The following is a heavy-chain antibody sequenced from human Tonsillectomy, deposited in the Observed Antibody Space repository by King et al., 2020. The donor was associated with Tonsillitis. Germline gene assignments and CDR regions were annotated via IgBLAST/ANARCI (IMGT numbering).Heavy chain of an antibody. CDR1: GGSFRGYY. Sequence: VQLQQWGAGLLKPAESLALNCAVYGGSFRGYYWNWIRQPPGKVLEWIGEINHGGSTNYTPSLKSRVTISVDTSKNQFSLKLNSVTAADTAVYYCARRLGYFDTSAYHFDYWGQGTLVTVSS. J-gene: IGHJ4*02. V-gene: IGHV4-34*01. CDR3: ARRLGYFDTSAYHFDY. CDR2: INHGGST. D-gene: IGHD3-22*01.